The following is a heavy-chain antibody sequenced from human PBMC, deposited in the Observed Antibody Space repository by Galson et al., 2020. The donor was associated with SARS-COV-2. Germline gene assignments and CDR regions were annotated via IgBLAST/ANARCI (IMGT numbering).Heavy chain of an antibody. V-gene: IGHV4-34*01. Sequence: SETLSLTCAVYGGSFSGYSWTWIHQPPGKGLEWIGEINIGGDTNYSPSLRSRVTLSVDSSKNQFSLHLRSLTAADTALYYCSRGHRGVVPSPVLGLGPFFSYCDMDVWAKGTAVTVSS. CDR1: GGSFSGYS. CDR2: INIGGDT. CDR3: SRGHRGVVPSPVLGLGPFFSYCDMDV. D-gene: IGHD3-10*01. J-gene: IGHJ6*03.